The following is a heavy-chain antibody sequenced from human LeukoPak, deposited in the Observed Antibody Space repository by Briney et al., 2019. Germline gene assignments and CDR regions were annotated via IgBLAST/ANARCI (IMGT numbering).Heavy chain of an antibody. CDR3: AKWRSTMARD. CDR1: GFTFSSYS. V-gene: IGHV3-48*01. CDR2: ISSSSSTI. J-gene: IGHJ4*02. D-gene: IGHD3-10*01. Sequence: GGSLRLSCAASGFTFSSYSMNWVRQAPGKGLEWVSYISSSSSTIYYADSVKGRFTISRDNAKNSLYLQMNSLRAEDTAVYYCAKWRSTMARDWGQGTLVTVSS.